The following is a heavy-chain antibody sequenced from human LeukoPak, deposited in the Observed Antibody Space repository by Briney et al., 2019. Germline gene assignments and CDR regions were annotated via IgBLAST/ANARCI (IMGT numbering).Heavy chain of an antibody. J-gene: IGHJ4*02. CDR3: ARDLVNWVY. CDR1: GGSISSYY. CDR2: IYYSGST. V-gene: IGHV4-59*01. Sequence: SETLSLTCTVSGGSISSYYWSWIRQPPGKGLEWIGYIYYSGSTNCNPSLKSRVTISVDTSKNQFSLKLSSVTAADTAVYYCARDLVNWVYWGQGTLVTVSS. D-gene: IGHD7-27*01.